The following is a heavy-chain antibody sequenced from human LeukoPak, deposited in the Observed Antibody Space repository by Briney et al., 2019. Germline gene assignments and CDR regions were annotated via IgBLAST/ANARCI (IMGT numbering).Heavy chain of an antibody. CDR3: ARVKVHDYGDETFDY. CDR1: GGSISSYY. CDR2: IYYSGST. Sequence: SETLSLTCTVSGGSISSYYWSWIRQPPGKGLEWIGYIYYSGSTNYNPSLKSRVTISVDTSKNQFSLKLSSVTAADTAVYYCARVKVHDYGDETFDYWGQGTLVTVSS. V-gene: IGHV4-59*12. D-gene: IGHD4-17*01. J-gene: IGHJ4*02.